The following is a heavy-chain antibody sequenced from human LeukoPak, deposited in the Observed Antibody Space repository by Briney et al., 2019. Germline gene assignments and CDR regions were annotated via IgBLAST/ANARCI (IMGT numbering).Heavy chain of an antibody. D-gene: IGHD6-13*01. CDR2: IYYSGST. V-gene: IGHV4-59*11. CDR1: GGSISSHY. J-gene: IGHJ6*03. Sequence: SETLSLTCTVSGGSISSHYWSWIRQPPGKGLEWIGYIYYSGSTNYNPSLKSRVTISVDTSKNQFSLKLSSVTAADTAVYYCAGVGSSWPYYYYMDVWGKGTTVTVSS. CDR3: AGVGSSWPYYYYMDV.